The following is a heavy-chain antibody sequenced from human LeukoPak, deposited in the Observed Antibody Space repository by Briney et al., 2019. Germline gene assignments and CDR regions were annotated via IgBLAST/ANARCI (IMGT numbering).Heavy chain of an antibody. CDR3: ARVGGRVGYDYYMDV. D-gene: IGHD1-26*01. V-gene: IGHV3-20*04. CDR2: INWNGGST. J-gene: IGHJ6*03. CDR1: GFTFDDYG. Sequence: GGSLRLSCAASGFTFDDYGMSWVRQAPGKGLEWVSGINWNGGSTGYADSVKGRFTISRDNAKNSLYLQMNSLRAEDTALYYCARVGGRVGYDYYMDVWGKGTTVTVSS.